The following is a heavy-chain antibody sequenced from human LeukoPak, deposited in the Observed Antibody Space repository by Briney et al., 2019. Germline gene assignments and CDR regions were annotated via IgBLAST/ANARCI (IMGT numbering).Heavy chain of an antibody. CDR2: IYPGGSDT. J-gene: IGHJ4*02. Sequence: GESLKISCKGSGYSFTSYWIGWVRQMPGKGLEWMGIIYPGGSDTRYSPSFQGQVTISADKSISTAYLQWSSLKASDTAMYYCARHAHSSGWYFDYWGQGTLVTVSS. CDR3: ARHAHSSGWYFDY. D-gene: IGHD6-19*01. CDR1: GYSFTSYW. V-gene: IGHV5-51*01.